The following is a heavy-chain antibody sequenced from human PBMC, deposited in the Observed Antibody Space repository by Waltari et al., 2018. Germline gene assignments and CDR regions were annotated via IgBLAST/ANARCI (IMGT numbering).Heavy chain of an antibody. J-gene: IGHJ4*02. D-gene: IGHD3-3*01. Sequence: EVQLVESGGGLVQPGGSLRLSCAAYGFTFSSYWMSWVRQAPGQGLEWVANIKQDGSEKYYVDSVKGRFTISRDNAKNSLYLQMNSMRAEDTAVYYCARVDDFWSGRGFDYWGQGTLVTVSS. CDR1: GFTFSSYW. CDR2: IKQDGSEK. V-gene: IGHV3-7*01. CDR3: ARVDDFWSGRGFDY.